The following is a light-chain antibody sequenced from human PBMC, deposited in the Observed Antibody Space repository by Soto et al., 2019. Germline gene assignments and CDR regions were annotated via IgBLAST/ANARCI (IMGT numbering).Light chain of an antibody. CDR1: QSVSSY. CDR3: QQYGNSPLT. CDR2: GAS. Sequence: EIVLTQSPDTLSLSPGESATLSCRASQSVSSYLAWYQQKPGQAPRLLIYGASSRATGIPDRFSGSGSGTDFTLTISRLEPEDFAVYYCQQYGNSPLTFGGGTKVDI. J-gene: IGKJ4*01. V-gene: IGKV3-20*01.